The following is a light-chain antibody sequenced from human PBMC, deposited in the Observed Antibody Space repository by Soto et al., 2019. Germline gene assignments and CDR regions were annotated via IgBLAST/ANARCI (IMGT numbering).Light chain of an antibody. CDR3: QQYGSSPLT. J-gene: IGKJ4*01. CDR1: QSVISTY. CDR2: GAS. Sequence: EIVLTQSPGTLSLSPGERVTLSCRASQSVISTYLAWYQQKPGQAPRLLIYGASNRATGITDRFTGSGSGTDFTLTISRLEPEDFAVYYCQQYGSSPLTFGGGTKVEIK. V-gene: IGKV3-20*01.